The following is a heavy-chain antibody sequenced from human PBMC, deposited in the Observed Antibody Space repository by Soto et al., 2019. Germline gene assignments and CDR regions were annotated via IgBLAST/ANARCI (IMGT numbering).Heavy chain of an antibody. CDR2: IYYSGST. D-gene: IGHD2-15*01. V-gene: IGHV4-31*03. Sequence: SETLSLTCTVSGGSISSGGYYWSWIRQHPGKGLEWIGYIYYSGSTYYNPSLKSRVTISVDTSKNQFSLKLSSVTAADTAVYYCASGEHGSTHLLHHPHSYGMDVWGQGTTGTVAS. CDR3: ASGEHGSTHLLHHPHSYGMDV. CDR1: GGSISSGGYY. J-gene: IGHJ6*02.